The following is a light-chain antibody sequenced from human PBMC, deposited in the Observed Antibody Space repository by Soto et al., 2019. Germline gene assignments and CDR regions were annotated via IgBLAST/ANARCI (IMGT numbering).Light chain of an antibody. V-gene: IGKV3-20*01. CDR3: QQYGSSPWT. J-gene: IGKJ1*01. CDR1: QSVNSNY. Sequence: EIVLTQSPGTLSLSPGERATLPCRSTQSVNSNYLAWYQQKPGQAPRLLIYGASSRATGIPGRFSGSGSGTDFTLTISRVEPEDFAVYYCQQYGSSPWTFGRGTKVDIK. CDR2: GAS.